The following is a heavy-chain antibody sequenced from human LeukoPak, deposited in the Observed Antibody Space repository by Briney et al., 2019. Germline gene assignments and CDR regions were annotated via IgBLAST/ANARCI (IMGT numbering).Heavy chain of an antibody. Sequence: ASVKVSCKASGYTFTSYAMHWARQAPGQRLEWMGWINAGNGNTKYSQKFQGRVTITRDTSASTAYMELSSLRSEDTAVYYCARDSGGYEFDYWGQGTLVTVSS. CDR3: ARDSGGYEFDY. CDR1: GYTFTSYA. CDR2: INAGNGNT. J-gene: IGHJ4*02. D-gene: IGHD5-12*01. V-gene: IGHV1-3*01.